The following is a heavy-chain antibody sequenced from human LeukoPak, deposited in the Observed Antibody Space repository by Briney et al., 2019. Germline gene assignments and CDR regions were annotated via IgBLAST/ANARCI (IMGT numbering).Heavy chain of an antibody. J-gene: IGHJ3*02. CDR1: AYTFSNYG. V-gene: IGHV1-18*01. Sequence: GASVKVSCKASAYTFSNYGMGWVRQAPGQGLEWMGWISAYTGNTSYAQRFQGRVTMTTETSTATAYMELTSLRSDDTAMYYCARIGHCAGDCSSSDAFDIWGQGTMVTVSS. CDR2: ISAYTGNT. D-gene: IGHD2-21*02. CDR3: ARIGHCAGDCSSSDAFDI.